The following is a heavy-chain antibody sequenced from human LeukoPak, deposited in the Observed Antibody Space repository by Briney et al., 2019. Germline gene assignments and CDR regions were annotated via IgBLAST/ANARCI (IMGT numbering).Heavy chain of an antibody. CDR2: IKQDGSEK. CDR1: GFTFSSYW. J-gene: IGHJ4*02. Sequence: GGSLRLSCAASGFTFSSYWMSWVRQAPGKGLEWVANIKQDGSEKYYVDSVKGRFTISRDNAKNSLYLQMNSLRAEDTAVYYCARARVTMVRGPISYWGQGTLVTVSS. CDR3: ARARVTMVRGPISY. V-gene: IGHV3-7*01. D-gene: IGHD3-10*01.